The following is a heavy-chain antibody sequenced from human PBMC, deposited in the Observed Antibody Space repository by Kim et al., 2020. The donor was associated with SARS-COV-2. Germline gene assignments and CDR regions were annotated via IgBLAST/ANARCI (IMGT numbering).Heavy chain of an antibody. Sequence: ASVKVSCKASGYSFTSYYIHWVRQAPGQGLEWMGIINPSGGNINYAQKFQGRVTMTRDTSTSIVYMELSSLRSDDTAVYYCVRDRQSSSWYRVDYWGQGTLVTVSS. CDR1: GYSFTSYY. J-gene: IGHJ4*02. D-gene: IGHD6-13*01. V-gene: IGHV1-46*01. CDR2: INPSGGNI. CDR3: VRDRQSSSWYRVDY.